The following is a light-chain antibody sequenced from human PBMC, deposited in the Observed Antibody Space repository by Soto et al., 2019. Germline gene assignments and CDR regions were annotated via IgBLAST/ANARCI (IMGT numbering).Light chain of an antibody. V-gene: IGLV2-14*01. J-gene: IGLJ1*01. CDR1: STDVGGYNF. Sequence: QSVLTEPASVSGSPGQSIAISCTGASTDVGGYNFVYWYQQHSGKAPKIIINEVSNRSPGISDRFSGSKSGNTASLTISGLLPDDEADYYCSSNTSYNTRVIGTEPKVTVL. CDR2: EVS. CDR3: SSNTSYNTRV.